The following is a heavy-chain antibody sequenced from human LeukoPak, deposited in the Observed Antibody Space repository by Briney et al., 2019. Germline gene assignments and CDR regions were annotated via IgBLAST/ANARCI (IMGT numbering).Heavy chain of an antibody. J-gene: IGHJ3*02. CDR1: GFTFSSYW. Sequence: QSGGSLRLPCAASGFTFSSYWMSWVRQAPGKGLEWVANIKQDGSEKYYVDSVKGRFTISRDNAKNSLYLQMNSLRAEDTAVYYCARGITGTTRRTLTVNYVILGAFDIWGQGTMVTVSS. V-gene: IGHV3-7*01. D-gene: IGHD1-7*01. CDR3: ARGITGTTRRTLTVNYVILGAFDI. CDR2: IKQDGSEK.